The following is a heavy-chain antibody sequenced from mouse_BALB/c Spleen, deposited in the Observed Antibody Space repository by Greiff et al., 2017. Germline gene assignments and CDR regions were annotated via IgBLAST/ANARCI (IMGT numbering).Heavy chain of an antibody. D-gene: IGHD1-1*01. CDR1: GYAFSSYW. V-gene: IGHV1-80*01. CDR2: IYPGDGDT. J-gene: IGHJ2*01. CDR3: TRDYYGSSPWFAY. Sequence: QVQLKESGAELVRPGSSVKISCKASGYAFSSYWMNWVKQRPGQGLEWIGQIYPGDGDTNYNGKFKGKATLTADKSSSTAYMQLSSLTSEDSAVYYCTRDYYGSSPWFAYWGQGTTLTVSS.